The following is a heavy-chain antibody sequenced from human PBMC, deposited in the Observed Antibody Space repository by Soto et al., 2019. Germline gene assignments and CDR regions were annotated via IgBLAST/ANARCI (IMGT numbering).Heavy chain of an antibody. CDR2: IYTSGST. Sequence: SDTLSLTCPVSGVSISRYYWSWIRPPAGKGLEWIGRIYTSGSTNYNPSLKSRVTMSVDTSKNQFSLKLSSVTAADTAVYYCARDYQTYYDFWSGYYADPPRGYYYYGMDVWGQGTTVTVS. V-gene: IGHV4-4*07. CDR3: ARDYQTYYDFWSGYYADPPRGYYYYGMDV. J-gene: IGHJ6*02. CDR1: GVSISRYY. D-gene: IGHD3-3*01.